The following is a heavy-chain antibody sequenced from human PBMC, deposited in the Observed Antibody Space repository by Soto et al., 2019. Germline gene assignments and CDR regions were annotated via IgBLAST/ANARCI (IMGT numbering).Heavy chain of an antibody. CDR3: ARDGWAGGYNFFDY. D-gene: IGHD5-12*01. CDR2: IWYDGINK. V-gene: IGHV3-33*01. Sequence: QVQLVESGGGVVQPGRSLRLSCAASGFSFNNYGMHWVRQAPGKGLEWVALIWYDGINKNSADSVKGRFTISRDNSKNTVYLQMNSLRVEDTAMYYCARDGWAGGYNFFDYWGQGTLVTVSS. J-gene: IGHJ4*02. CDR1: GFSFNNYG.